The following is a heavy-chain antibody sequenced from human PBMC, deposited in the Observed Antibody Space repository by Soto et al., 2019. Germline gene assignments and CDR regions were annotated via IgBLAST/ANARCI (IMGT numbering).Heavy chain of an antibody. V-gene: IGHV1-69*01. D-gene: IGHD3-22*01. CDR3: ARWSPYYYDSSGYGDDAFDI. J-gene: IGHJ3*02. Sequence: QVQLVQSGAEVKKPGSSVKVSCTASGGTFSSYAISWVRQAPGQGLEWMGGIIPIFGTANYAQKFQGRVTITADESTSTAYMELSSLRSEDTAVYYCARWSPYYYDSSGYGDDAFDIWGQGTMVTVSS. CDR2: IIPIFGTA. CDR1: GGTFSSYA.